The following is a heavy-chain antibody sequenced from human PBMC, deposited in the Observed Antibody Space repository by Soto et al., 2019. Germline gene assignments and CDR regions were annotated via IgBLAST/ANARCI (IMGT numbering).Heavy chain of an antibody. CDR2: IHSDVSST. V-gene: IGHV3-74*01. D-gene: IGHD2-21*02. CDR1: GFTFSYYW. CDR3: ARRDRGAFDL. J-gene: IGHJ3*01. Sequence: EVRLVESEGGLVQPGGSLSLSCAASGFTFSYYWMHWVRQAPGQGLLWVSRIHSDVSSTTYADSVKGRFTISRDNAKNTVSLQKNSLRVEDTGVYFCARRDRGAFDLWGQGTIVTVSS.